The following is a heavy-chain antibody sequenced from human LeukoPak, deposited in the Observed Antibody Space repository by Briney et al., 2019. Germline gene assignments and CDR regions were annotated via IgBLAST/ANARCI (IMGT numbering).Heavy chain of an antibody. J-gene: IGHJ6*02. CDR2: ISGSGSRT. D-gene: IGHD4-23*01. Sequence: GGSLRLSCAASGFTFSSYAMSWVRQAPGKGLEWVSAISGSGSRTYYADSVKGRFTISRDNSKNTLYLQMNSLRAEDTAVYYCAREAVVRGLIYYGMDVWGQGTTVTVSS. CDR1: GFTFSSYA. CDR3: AREAVVRGLIYYGMDV. V-gene: IGHV3-23*01.